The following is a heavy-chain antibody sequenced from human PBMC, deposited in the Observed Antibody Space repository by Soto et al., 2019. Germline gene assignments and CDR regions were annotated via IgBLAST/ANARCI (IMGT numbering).Heavy chain of an antibody. D-gene: IGHD2-15*01. CDR3: ARHIRSGGSCYDY. Sequence: PGESLKISCKGSGYSFTSYWISWVRQMPGKGLEWMGRIDPSDSYTNYSPSFQGHVTISADKSISTAYLQWSSLKALDTAMFYCARHIRSGGSCYDYWGQGTLVTVSS. CDR1: GYSFTSYW. V-gene: IGHV5-10-1*01. CDR2: IDPSDSYT. J-gene: IGHJ4*02.